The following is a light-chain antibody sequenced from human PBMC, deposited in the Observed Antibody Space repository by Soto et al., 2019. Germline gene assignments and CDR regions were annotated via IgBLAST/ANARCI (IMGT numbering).Light chain of an antibody. Sequence: EIMLTHSPAALSLSPCERATLSFMASQSVSSYLAWYQQKPGQPPGLLIYDASNRATGIPARFSGSGSGTDFTLTISSLEPEDFAVYYCQRRSNWSTTFGQGTKVDNK. CDR1: QSVSSY. J-gene: IGKJ1*01. CDR2: DAS. V-gene: IGKV3-11*01. CDR3: QRRSNWSTT.